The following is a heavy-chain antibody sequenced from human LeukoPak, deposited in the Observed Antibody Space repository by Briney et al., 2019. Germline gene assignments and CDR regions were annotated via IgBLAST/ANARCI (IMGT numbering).Heavy chain of an antibody. CDR2: INHSGST. D-gene: IGHD3-3*01. J-gene: IGHJ4*02. V-gene: IGHV4-34*01. Sequence: TSETLSVTCAVHGGSFSGYYWSWIRQPPGKGLEWIGEINHSGSTNYNPSLKSRVTISVDTSKNQFSLKLSSVTAADTAVYYCARGSIFGVVRPFDYWGQGTLVTVSS. CDR3: ARGSIFGVVRPFDY. CDR1: GGSFSGYY.